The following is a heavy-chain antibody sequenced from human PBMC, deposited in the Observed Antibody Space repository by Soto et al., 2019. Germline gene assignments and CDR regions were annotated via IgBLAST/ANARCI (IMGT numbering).Heavy chain of an antibody. CDR1: GFTFSSYS. D-gene: IGHD3-3*01. CDR3: ARESRFLEWLSLNWFDP. CDR2: ISSSSSTI. Sequence: GGSLRLSCSASGFTFSSYSMNWVRQAPGKGLEWVSYISSSSSTIYYADSVKGRFTISRDNAKNSLYLQMNSLRDEDAAVYYCARESRFLEWLSLNWFDPWGQGTLVTVSS. J-gene: IGHJ5*02. V-gene: IGHV3-48*02.